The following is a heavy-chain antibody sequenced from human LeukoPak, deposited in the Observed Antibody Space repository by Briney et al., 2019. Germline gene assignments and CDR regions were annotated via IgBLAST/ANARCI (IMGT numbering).Heavy chain of an antibody. CDR1: GGTFSSYA. CDR3: ARSWVGEGTAFDI. Sequence: ASVKVSCKASGGTFSSYAISWVRQATGQGLEWMGWMNPNSGNTGYAQKFQGRVTITRNTSISTAYMELSSLRSEDTAVYYCARSWVGEGTAFDIWGQGTMVTVSS. CDR2: MNPNSGNT. V-gene: IGHV1-8*03. J-gene: IGHJ3*02. D-gene: IGHD3-3*01.